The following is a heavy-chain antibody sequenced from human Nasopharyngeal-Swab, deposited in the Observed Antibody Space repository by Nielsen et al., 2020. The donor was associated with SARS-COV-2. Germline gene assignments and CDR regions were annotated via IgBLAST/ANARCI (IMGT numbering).Heavy chain of an antibody. V-gene: IGHV4-39*07. Sequence: SETLSLTCTVSGGSISSSNYYWDWIRQPPGKGLEWIGDINYRGSTNYSPSLKSRVTISVDTSKNQFSLKLSSVTAADTAIYYRARGSTMNGYYGMDVWGQGTTVTVSS. CDR3: ARGSTMNGYYGMDV. D-gene: IGHD3-22*01. J-gene: IGHJ6*02. CDR1: GGSISSSNYY. CDR2: INYRGST.